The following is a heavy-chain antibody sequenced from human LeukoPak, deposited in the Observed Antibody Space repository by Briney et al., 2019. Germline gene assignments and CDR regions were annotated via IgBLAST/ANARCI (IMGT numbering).Heavy chain of an antibody. Sequence: ASVKVSCKASGGTFSIYAISWVRQAPGQGLEWMGGIIPIFGTANYAQKFQGRVTITADKSTSTAHMELSSLRSEDTAVYYCAILWGYSSSWYEFWFDPWGQGTLVTVSS. J-gene: IGHJ5*02. CDR1: GGTFSIYA. V-gene: IGHV1-69*06. D-gene: IGHD6-13*01. CDR3: AILWGYSSSWYEFWFDP. CDR2: IIPIFGTA.